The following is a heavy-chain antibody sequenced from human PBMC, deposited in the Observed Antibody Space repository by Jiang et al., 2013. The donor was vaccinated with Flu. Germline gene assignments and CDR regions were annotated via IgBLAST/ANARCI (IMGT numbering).Heavy chain of an antibody. V-gene: IGHV4-34*01. J-gene: IGHJ4*02. CDR3: ARGGSIAAAADY. D-gene: IGHD6-13*01. Sequence: SRVTISVDTSKNQFSLKLSSVTAADTAVYYCARGGSIAAAADYWGQGTLVTVSS.